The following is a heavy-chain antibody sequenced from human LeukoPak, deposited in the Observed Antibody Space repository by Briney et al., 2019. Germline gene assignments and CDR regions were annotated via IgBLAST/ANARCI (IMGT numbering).Heavy chain of an antibody. V-gene: IGHV1-2*02. Sequence: ASVKVSCKASGYTFTGYYMHWVRQAPGQGLEWMGWINPNSGGTNYAQKYQGRVTMTRDTSISTAYMELSRLRSDDTAVYYCARGFRITIFGVVIVDAWFDPWGQGTLVTVSS. CDR1: GYTFTGYY. D-gene: IGHD3-3*01. CDR2: INPNSGGT. CDR3: ARGFRITIFGVVIVDAWFDP. J-gene: IGHJ5*02.